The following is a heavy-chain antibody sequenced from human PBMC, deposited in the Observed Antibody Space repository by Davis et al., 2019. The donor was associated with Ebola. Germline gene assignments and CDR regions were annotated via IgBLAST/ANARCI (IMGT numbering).Heavy chain of an antibody. Sequence: ESLQISCAPSGFTFSSYAMRWLRQAPGKGLEWVSAISGSGGSTYYADSVKGRFTISRDNSKNTLYLQMNSLRAEDTAVYYCAKDSSSWYKGFDPWGQGTLVTVSS. V-gene: IGHV3-23*01. CDR1: GFTFSSYA. J-gene: IGHJ5*02. CDR3: AKDSSSWYKGFDP. CDR2: ISGSGGST. D-gene: IGHD6-13*01.